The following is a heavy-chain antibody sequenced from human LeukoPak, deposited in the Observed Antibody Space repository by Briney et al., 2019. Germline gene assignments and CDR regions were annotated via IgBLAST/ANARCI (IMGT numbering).Heavy chain of an antibody. J-gene: IGHJ4*02. CDR3: VFGRSGQWLVLFDY. Sequence: GGSPRLSCAASGFTFSNYAMSWVRQAPGKGLEWVSAISGSGVSTYYADSVKGRFTISRDNSKSTLYLQMNSLRAEDTAVYYCVFGRSGQWLVLFDYWGQGTLVTVSS. CDR1: GFTFSNYA. D-gene: IGHD6-19*01. CDR2: ISGSGVST. V-gene: IGHV3-23*01.